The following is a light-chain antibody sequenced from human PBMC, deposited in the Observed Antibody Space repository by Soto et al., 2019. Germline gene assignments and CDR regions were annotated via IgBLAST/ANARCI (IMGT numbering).Light chain of an antibody. CDR3: QQYGSSGT. CDR1: QSVNNNY. J-gene: IGKJ1*01. V-gene: IGKV3-20*01. Sequence: EIVLTQSPGTLSLSPGERATLSCRASQSVNNNYLAWYQQKPGQAPRLLIYGASNRATGIPDRFSGSGSGTDFTLTISRLEPEDFAVYYCQQYGSSGTLGQGTKVDIK. CDR2: GAS.